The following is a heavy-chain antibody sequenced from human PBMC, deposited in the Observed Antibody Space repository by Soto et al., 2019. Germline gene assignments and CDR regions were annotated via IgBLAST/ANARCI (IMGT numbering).Heavy chain of an antibody. V-gene: IGHV4-59*01. D-gene: IGHD3-22*01. CDR1: GGSISSYY. CDR2: IYYSGST. CDR3: ARDGPGYYDSSGFREGNYYGMDV. J-gene: IGHJ6*02. Sequence: QVQLQESGPGLVKPSETLSLTCTVSGGSISSYYWSWIRQPPGKGLEWIGYIYYSGSTNYNPSLKSRVTISVDTSKHQYCLKLISVTAADTAVYYCARDGPGYYDSSGFREGNYYGMDVWGQGTTVTVSS.